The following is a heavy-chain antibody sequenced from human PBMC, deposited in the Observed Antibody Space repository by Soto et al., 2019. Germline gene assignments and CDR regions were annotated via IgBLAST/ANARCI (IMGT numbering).Heavy chain of an antibody. D-gene: IGHD4-17*01. J-gene: IGHJ4*02. Sequence: QVQLVQSGAEVKKPGSSVKVSCKASGCTFSSYAISWVRQAPGQGLEWMGGIIPIFGTANYAQKFQGRVKMTADASTSTAYLELSSLRSEDTAGYYCARVSWDYGDLGEFDYWGQGTLVTVSS. CDR3: ARVSWDYGDLGEFDY. V-gene: IGHV1-69*01. CDR2: IIPIFGTA. CDR1: GCTFSSYA.